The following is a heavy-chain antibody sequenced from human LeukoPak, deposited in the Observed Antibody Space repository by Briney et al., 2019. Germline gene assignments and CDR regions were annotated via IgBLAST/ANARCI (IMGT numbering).Heavy chain of an antibody. CDR2: INWNGGST. D-gene: IGHD3-10*01. CDR3: ARRRVTFVRGVDITSYYFDY. V-gene: IGHV3-20*04. Sequence: ETLSLTCAVFGGSFSGYFWSWIRQPPGKGLEWVSGINWNGGSTGYTDSVKGRFTISRDNAKNSLYLQMNSLRAEDTALYYCARRRVTFVRGVDITSYYFDYWGQGTLVTVSS. CDR1: GGSFSGYF. J-gene: IGHJ4*02.